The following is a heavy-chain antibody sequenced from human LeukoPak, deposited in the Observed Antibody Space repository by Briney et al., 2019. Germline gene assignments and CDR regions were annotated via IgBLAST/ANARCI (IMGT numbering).Heavy chain of an antibody. CDR2: ASDSRTT. J-gene: IGHJ6*03. Sequence: SETLSLTCSVSGVSLSTYSWTWVRQPPGKGLEWIGYASDSRTTNYNPSLKSRVTISVGTSKSQFSLRLSSVSAADTAVYYCARGLDRGNYYYMDVWGKGTTVIVSS. CDR1: GVSLSTYS. D-gene: IGHD3/OR15-3a*01. CDR3: ARGLDRGNYYYMDV. V-gene: IGHV4-59*01.